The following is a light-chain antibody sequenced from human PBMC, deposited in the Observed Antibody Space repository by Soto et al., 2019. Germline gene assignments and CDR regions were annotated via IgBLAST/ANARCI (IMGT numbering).Light chain of an antibody. CDR2: DVS. V-gene: IGLV2-14*01. Sequence: QSLLTQPASVSGSPGQSVTISCTGTFSDVVEYNYVSWYQQHPGKAPKLMIYDVSNRPSVVANRFSGSKSGNTASLTIAGLQAEDEADYYCSSHTSSSTSSVFGTGTKVTVL. CDR1: FSDVVEYNY. CDR3: SSHTSSSTSSV. J-gene: IGLJ1*01.